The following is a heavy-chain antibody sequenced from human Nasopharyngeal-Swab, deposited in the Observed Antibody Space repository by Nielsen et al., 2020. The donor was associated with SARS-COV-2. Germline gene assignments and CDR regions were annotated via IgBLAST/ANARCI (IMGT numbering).Heavy chain of an antibody. J-gene: IGHJ4*02. Sequence: WIRQSPGKGLEWIGSIYYSGSTYYNTSLKSRVNISVDTSKNQFSFKLSSVTAADTAVYYCARHEGHEDYFDYWGQGTLVTVSS. V-gene: IGHV4-39*01. CDR2: IYYSGST. CDR3: ARHEGHEDYFDY.